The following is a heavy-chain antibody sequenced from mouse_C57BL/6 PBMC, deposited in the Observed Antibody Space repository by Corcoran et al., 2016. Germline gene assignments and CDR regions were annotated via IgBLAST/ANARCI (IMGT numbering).Heavy chain of an antibody. V-gene: IGHV1-26*01. J-gene: IGHJ2*01. Sequence: EVQLQQSGPELVKPGASVKISCKASGYTFTNYYMNLVKQSHGKGLEWIGDINPNNGGTSYNQKFKGKATLTVDKSSSTAYMELRSLTSEDSAVYYCARLHYYGSRNVDYWGQGTTLTVSS. D-gene: IGHD1-1*01. CDR2: INPNNGGT. CDR1: GYTFTNYY. CDR3: ARLHYYGSRNVDY.